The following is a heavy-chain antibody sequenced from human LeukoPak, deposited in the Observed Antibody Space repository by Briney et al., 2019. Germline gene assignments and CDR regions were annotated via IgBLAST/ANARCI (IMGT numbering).Heavy chain of an antibody. V-gene: IGHV3-53*05. Sequence: PGGSLRLSCAASYFSVSSNYMNWVRQAPGKGLEWVSIIYSGGTTYYADSVKGRFTISRDNSKNTLYLQMNSLRAEDTAVYYCARDTRAAAGTGFGYWGQGTLVTVSS. CDR1: YFSVSSNY. CDR2: IYSGGTT. D-gene: IGHD6-13*01. CDR3: ARDTRAAAGTGFGY. J-gene: IGHJ4*02.